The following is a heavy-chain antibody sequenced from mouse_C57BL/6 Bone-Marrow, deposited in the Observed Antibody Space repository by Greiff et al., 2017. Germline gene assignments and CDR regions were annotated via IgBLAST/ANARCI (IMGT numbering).Heavy chain of an antibody. J-gene: IGHJ1*03. Sequence: EVKLMESGGGLVKPGGSLKLSCAASGFTFSSYTMSWVRQTPGKRLQWVAAISGGGGNTYYPDSVKGRFTLSTDNDTNILYMQMSSLRSEDTALYYGSRQVTTVLATKYFDVWGTGTTVTVSS. D-gene: IGHD1-1*01. V-gene: IGHV5-9*01. CDR3: SRQVTTVLATKYFDV. CDR1: GFTFSSYT. CDR2: ISGGGGNT.